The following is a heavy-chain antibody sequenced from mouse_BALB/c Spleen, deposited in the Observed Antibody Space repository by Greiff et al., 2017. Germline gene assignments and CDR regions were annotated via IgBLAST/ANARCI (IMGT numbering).Heavy chain of an antibody. Sequence: QVQLKESGPGLVAPSQSLSITCTVSGFSLTSYGVHWVRQPPGKGLEWLGVIWAGGSTNYNSALMSRLSISKDNSKSQVFLKMNSLQTDDTAMYYCARDALRRYYFDYWGQGTTLTVSS. V-gene: IGHV2-9*02. D-gene: IGHD1-2*01. CDR3: ARDALRRYYFDY. CDR2: IWAGGST. CDR1: GFSLTSYG. J-gene: IGHJ2*01.